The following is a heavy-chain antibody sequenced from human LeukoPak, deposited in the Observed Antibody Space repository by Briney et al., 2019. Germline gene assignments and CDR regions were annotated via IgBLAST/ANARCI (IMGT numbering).Heavy chain of an antibody. D-gene: IGHD6-13*01. CDR1: GFTFSSYA. Sequence: GGSLRLSCAASGFTFSSYAMSWVRQAPGKGLEWVSAISGGGGSTYYADSVKGRFTISRDNSKNTLYLQMNSLRAEDTAVYYCAKDFGSSWYFDYWGQGTLVTVSS. CDR3: AKDFGSSWYFDY. V-gene: IGHV3-23*01. J-gene: IGHJ4*02. CDR2: ISGGGGST.